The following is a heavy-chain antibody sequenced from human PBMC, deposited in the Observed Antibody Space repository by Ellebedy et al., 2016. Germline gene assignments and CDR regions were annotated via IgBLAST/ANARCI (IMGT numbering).Heavy chain of an antibody. CDR1: GYTFTSYG. J-gene: IGHJ6*02. V-gene: IGHV1-18*01. Sequence: ASVKVSCKASGYTFTSYGISWVRQAPGQGLEWMGWISAYNGNTNYPQKLQGRVTMTTDTSTSTAYMELRSLRSDDTAVYYCARDAPSSSNRNYHYYGMDVWGQGTTVTVSS. CDR3: ARDAPSSSNRNYHYYGMDV. CDR2: ISAYNGNT. D-gene: IGHD6-13*01.